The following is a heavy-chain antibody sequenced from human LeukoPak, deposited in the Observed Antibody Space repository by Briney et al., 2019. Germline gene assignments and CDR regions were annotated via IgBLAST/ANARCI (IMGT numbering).Heavy chain of an antibody. J-gene: IGHJ1*01. Sequence: GGSLRLSCAASGFTFSSYATSWVRQAPGKGLEWVSAISGSGGSTYYADSVKGRFTISRDNSKNTLYLQMNSLRAEDTAVYYCAKDKGHIVVVTAIRAFQHWGQGTLVTVSS. V-gene: IGHV3-23*01. CDR3: AKDKGHIVVVTAIRAFQH. CDR1: GFTFSSYA. D-gene: IGHD2-21*02. CDR2: ISGSGGST.